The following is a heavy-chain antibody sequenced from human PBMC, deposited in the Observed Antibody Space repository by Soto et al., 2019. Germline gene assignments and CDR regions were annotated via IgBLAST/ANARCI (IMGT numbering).Heavy chain of an antibody. V-gene: IGHV3-23*01. D-gene: IGHD1-26*01. Sequence: PGGSLRLSCAASGFTFSGYSMSWVRQAPGKGLEWVSSISNSGGGTYYADSVRGRFTISRDNSKNTLYLQMNSLRAEDTAVYYCAKEDVGGYYYSGLWGRGTLVTVSS. J-gene: IGHJ4*02. CDR1: GFTFSGYS. CDR2: ISNSGGGT. CDR3: AKEDVGGYYYSGL.